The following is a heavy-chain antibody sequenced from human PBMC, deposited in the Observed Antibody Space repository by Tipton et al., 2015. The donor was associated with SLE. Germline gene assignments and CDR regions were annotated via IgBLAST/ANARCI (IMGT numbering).Heavy chain of an antibody. CDR1: GGSFSGYY. CDR2: INHSGST. D-gene: IGHD6-13*01. CDR3: ARESGYSRTWPFDY. Sequence: TLSLTCAVYGGSFSGYYWSWIRQPPGKGLEWIGEINHSGSTNYNPSLKSRVTISVDTSKNQFSLKLSSVTAADTAVYYCARESGYSRTWPFDYWGQGTLVTVSS. V-gene: IGHV4-34*01. J-gene: IGHJ4*02.